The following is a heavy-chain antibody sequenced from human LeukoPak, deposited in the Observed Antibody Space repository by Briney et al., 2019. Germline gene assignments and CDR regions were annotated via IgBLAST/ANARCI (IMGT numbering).Heavy chain of an antibody. CDR3: AKGTYYYDSSGPPDYFDY. CDR1: GFTFSDTW. Sequence: GGSLRLSCAASGFTFSDTWMHWVRQAPGEGLVWVSRIRSDGSDTRYAESVKGRFTISRDNAKNSLHLQMNSLRAEDMALYYCAKGTYYYDSSGPPDYFDYWGQGTLVTVSS. J-gene: IGHJ4*02. D-gene: IGHD3-22*01. CDR2: IRSDGSDT. V-gene: IGHV3-74*01.